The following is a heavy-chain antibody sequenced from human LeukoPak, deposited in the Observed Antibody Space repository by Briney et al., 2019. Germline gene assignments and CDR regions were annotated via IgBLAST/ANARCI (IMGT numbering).Heavy chain of an antibody. V-gene: IGHV1-69*05. CDR3: ARGSLSAGNYYYMDV. J-gene: IGHJ6*03. CDR1: GGTFSSYA. Sequence: SVKVSCKASGGTFSSYAISWVRQAPGQGLEWMGRIIPIFGTANYAQKFQGRVTITTDESTSTAYMELSSLSSEDTAVYYCARGSLSAGNYYYMDVWGKGTTVTVSS. D-gene: IGHD3-10*01. CDR2: IIPIFGTA.